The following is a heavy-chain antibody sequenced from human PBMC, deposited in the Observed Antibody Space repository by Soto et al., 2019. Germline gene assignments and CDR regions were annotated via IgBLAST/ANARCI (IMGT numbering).Heavy chain of an antibody. D-gene: IGHD6-13*01. CDR1: GGTFSRYS. CDR2: IIPIFGTA. V-gene: IGHV1-69*13. CDR3: ASTLSGSSWFDY. J-gene: IGHJ4*02. Sequence: PVKVSCKASGGTFSRYSISWVRQAPGKGLEWMGGIIPIFGTASYAQKFQGRVTITADESTSTAYMELSSLRSEDTAVYYCASTLSGSSWFDYWGQGTLVTSPQ.